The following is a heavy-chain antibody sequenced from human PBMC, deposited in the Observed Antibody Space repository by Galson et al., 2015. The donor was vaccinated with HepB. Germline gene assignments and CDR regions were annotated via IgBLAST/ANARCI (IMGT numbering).Heavy chain of an antibody. CDR2: ISDDGNTE. V-gene: IGHV3-30-3*01. Sequence: SLRLSCAASGFSFSSHTMYWVRQAPGKGPEWVALISDDGNTEINADSVKGRFTISRDNSRNMLYLQMDSLRAEDSTVYYCARGLKFEGSSHYRPFDYWGQGMLVTVSS. D-gene: IGHD3-22*01. CDR3: ARGLKFEGSSHYRPFDY. J-gene: IGHJ4*02. CDR1: GFSFSSHT.